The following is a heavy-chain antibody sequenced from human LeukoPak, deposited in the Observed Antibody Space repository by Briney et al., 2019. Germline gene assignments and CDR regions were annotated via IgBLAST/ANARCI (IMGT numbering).Heavy chain of an antibody. CDR1: GFTFSSYS. V-gene: IGHV3-30-3*01. CDR2: TSSDGSNK. D-gene: IGHD2-15*01. Sequence: PGGSLRLSCAASGFTFSSYSLHWVRQAPGKGLEWVTVTSSDGSNKKYADSVKGRFTISRDNSKNTLYLQMNSLRVEDTAVYYCARYCSGGRCYSGLDPWGQGALVTVSS. CDR3: ARYCSGGRCYSGLDP. J-gene: IGHJ5*02.